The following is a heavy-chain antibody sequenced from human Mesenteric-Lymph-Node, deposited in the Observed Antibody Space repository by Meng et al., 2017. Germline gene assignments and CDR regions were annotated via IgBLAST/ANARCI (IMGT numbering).Heavy chain of an antibody. D-gene: IGHD6-13*01. Sequence: SGPTLVKPTQTLTLTCTFSGFSLSTSGMRVSWIRQPPGKALEWLARIDWDDDKFYSTSLKTRLTISKDTSKNQVVLTMTNMDPVDTATYYCARSPPSGRIAAAGTEGYFDLWGRGTLVTVSS. V-gene: IGHV2-70*04. CDR1: GFSLSTSGMR. CDR3: ARSPPSGRIAAAGTEGYFDL. J-gene: IGHJ2*01. CDR2: IDWDDDK.